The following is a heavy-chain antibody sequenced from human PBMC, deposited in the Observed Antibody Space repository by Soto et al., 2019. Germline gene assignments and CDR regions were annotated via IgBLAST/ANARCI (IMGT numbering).Heavy chain of an antibody. Sequence: GSLRLSCAASGFTFSRYAMQWVRQAPGKGPEWVAVISYDGSNKYYADSVKGRFTISRDNSKNTLYLQMNSLRAEDTAVYYCAKDTVPVATPWFDPSAQGTLVTVSS. CDR3: AKDTVPVATPWFDP. J-gene: IGHJ5*02. D-gene: IGHD2-2*01. V-gene: IGHV3-30-3*01. CDR2: ISYDGSNK. CDR1: GFTFSRYA.